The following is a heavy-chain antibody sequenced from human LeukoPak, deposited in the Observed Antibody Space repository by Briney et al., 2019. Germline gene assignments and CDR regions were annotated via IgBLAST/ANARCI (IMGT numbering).Heavy chain of an antibody. V-gene: IGHV3-74*01. J-gene: IGHJ4*02. CDR1: GFTFSIYW. D-gene: IGHD3-22*01. CDR3: ARGITMIVVAHDY. Sequence: GGSLRLSCAASGFTFSIYWMHWVRQAPGKGLVWVSRINTDGSSTSYADSVKGRFTISRDNAKNTLYLQMNSLRAEDTAVYYCARGITMIVVAHDYWGQGTLVTVSS. CDR2: INTDGSST.